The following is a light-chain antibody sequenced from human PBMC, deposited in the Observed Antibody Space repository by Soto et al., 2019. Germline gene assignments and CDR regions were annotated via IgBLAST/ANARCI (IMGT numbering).Light chain of an antibody. CDR2: DAS. V-gene: IGKV1-5*01. Sequence: LQMPQSPSTLSESVGARVTITCRASESVSSWLAWYQQKPGRAPKFLIYDASSLESGVTSRFSGSGSGTEFTLTIRNLQPDDVATYYCQQYDNYPLTFGGGTQVEI. J-gene: IGKJ4*01. CDR1: ESVSSW. CDR3: QQYDNYPLT.